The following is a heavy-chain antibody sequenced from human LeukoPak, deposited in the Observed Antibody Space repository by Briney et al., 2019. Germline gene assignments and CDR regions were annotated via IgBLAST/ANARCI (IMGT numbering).Heavy chain of an antibody. J-gene: IGHJ4*02. D-gene: IGHD1-26*01. CDR1: GFTYSNYW. CDR3: ATSLYSGTKLDY. CDR2: INSDASST. V-gene: IGHV3-74*01. Sequence: GGSLRLSCAASGFTYSNYWMHWVRQTPGKGLVWVSRINSDASSTSYADSVKGRFTISRDRAKNTLYLQMNGLRADDTAVYYCATSLYSGTKLDYWGQGTLVTVSS.